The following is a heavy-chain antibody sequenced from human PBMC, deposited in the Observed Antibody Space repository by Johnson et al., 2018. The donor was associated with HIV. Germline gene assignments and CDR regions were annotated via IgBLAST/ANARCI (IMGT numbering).Heavy chain of an antibody. CDR1: GFSFSSYA. Sequence: QVQLVESGGGVVQPGRSLRLSCAASGFSFSSYAMHWVRQAPGKGLEWVAVISYDGSNQYYADSVKGRFTISRDNSKNTVFLQMNSMRPEDTSLYYCAKEAADDAFDIWGQGTMVTVSS. D-gene: IGHD6-25*01. V-gene: IGHV3-30*04. CDR2: ISYDGSNQ. CDR3: AKEAADDAFDI. J-gene: IGHJ3*02.